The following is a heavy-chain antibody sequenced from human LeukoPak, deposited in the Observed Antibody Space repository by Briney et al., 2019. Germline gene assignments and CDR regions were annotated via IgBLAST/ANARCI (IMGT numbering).Heavy chain of an antibody. V-gene: IGHV3-33*01. Sequence: GSLRLSCAASGFTLSTYGMHWVRQAPGKGLEWVAVIWFDGSNQYYVDSVRGRFSISRDNSKNTLYLQMNTLRAEDTGVYYCARDRGSGDSFDLWGQGAMVTVSS. CDR1: GFTLSTYG. CDR3: ARDRGSGDSFDL. D-gene: IGHD6-19*01. CDR2: IWFDGSNQ. J-gene: IGHJ3*01.